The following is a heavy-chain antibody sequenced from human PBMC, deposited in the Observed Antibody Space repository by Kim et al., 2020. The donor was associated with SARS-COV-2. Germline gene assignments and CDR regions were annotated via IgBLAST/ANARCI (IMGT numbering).Heavy chain of an antibody. Sequence: YSPSFQGQVTPSANKSISTAYLQWSSLKASDTAMYYCARRSGSYSHFDYWGQGTLVTVSS. CDR3: ARRSGSYSHFDY. J-gene: IGHJ4*02. D-gene: IGHD1-26*01. V-gene: IGHV5-51*01.